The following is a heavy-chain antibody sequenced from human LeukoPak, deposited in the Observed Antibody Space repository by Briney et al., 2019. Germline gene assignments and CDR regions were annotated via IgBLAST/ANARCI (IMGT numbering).Heavy chain of an antibody. V-gene: IGHV1-24*01. CDR2: FDPEDGET. D-gene: IGHD6-6*01. Sequence: GASVKVSCKVSGYTLTELSMHWVRQAPGKGLEWMGGFDPEDGETIYAQKFQGRVTMTWDTSISTGYMELSRLRSDDTAVYYCARSSSAQLCEYWGQGTLVTVSS. CDR1: GYTLTELS. J-gene: IGHJ4*02. CDR3: ARSSSAQLCEY.